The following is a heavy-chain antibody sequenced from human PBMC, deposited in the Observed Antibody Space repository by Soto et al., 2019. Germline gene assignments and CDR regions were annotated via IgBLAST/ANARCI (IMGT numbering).Heavy chain of an antibody. Sequence: SVKGSREASVYNFIYQSINWVLQATGQGLEWMGWMNPKSGHKAHEQKIQGRVILTRDTSINTVYMELSSLTSGDTVVYFCALRMPDGKFDSWGRGSQVTVSS. CDR1: VYNFIYQS. J-gene: IGHJ4*02. CDR2: MNPKSGHK. V-gene: IGHV1-8*01. D-gene: IGHD5-12*01. CDR3: ALRMPDGKFDS.